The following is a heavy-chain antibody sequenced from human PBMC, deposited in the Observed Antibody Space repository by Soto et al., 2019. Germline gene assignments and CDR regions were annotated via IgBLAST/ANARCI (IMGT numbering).Heavy chain of an antibody. CDR3: ARPSPYCGGDCPDS. CDR2: INSDGSST. J-gene: IGHJ4*02. V-gene: IGHV3-74*01. CDR1: GFTFSSYW. D-gene: IGHD2-21*02. Sequence: EVQLVESGGGLVQPGGSLRLSCVASGFTFSSYWMHWVREAPGKGLVCVSRINSDGSSTSYADSVKGRFTISRDNAKNTVYLQMNSLRAEDTAVYYCARPSPYCGGDCPDSCGQGTLVTVSS.